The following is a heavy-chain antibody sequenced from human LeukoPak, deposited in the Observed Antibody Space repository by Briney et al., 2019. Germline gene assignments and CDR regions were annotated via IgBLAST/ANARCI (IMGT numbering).Heavy chain of an antibody. CDR3: ARGLALAAAGRYNWFDP. J-gene: IGHJ5*02. D-gene: IGHD6-13*01. V-gene: IGHV4-34*01. CDR2: INHSGST. CDR1: GGSFSGYY. Sequence: PSETLSLTCAVYGGSFSGYYWSWIRQPPGKGLEWIGEINHSGSTNYNPSLKSRVTISVDTSKNQFSLKLSSVTAADTAVYYCARGLALAAAGRYNWFDPWGQGTLVTVSS.